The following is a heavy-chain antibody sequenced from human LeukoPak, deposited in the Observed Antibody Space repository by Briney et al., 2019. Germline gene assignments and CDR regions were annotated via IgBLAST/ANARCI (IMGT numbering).Heavy chain of an antibody. D-gene: IGHD3-22*01. CDR2: INHSGST. V-gene: IGHV4-34*01. CDR3: AKAPYYYDSSGHQRGAFDI. CDR1: GGSFSGYY. Sequence: SETLSLTCAVYGGSFSGYYWSWIRQPPGKGLEWIGEINHSGSTNYNPSLMSRVTISVDTSKNQFSLKLSSVTAADTAVYYCAKAPYYYDSSGHQRGAFDIWGQGTMVTVSS. J-gene: IGHJ3*02.